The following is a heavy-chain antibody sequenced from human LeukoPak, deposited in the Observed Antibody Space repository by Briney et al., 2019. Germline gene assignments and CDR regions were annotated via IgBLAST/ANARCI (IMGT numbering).Heavy chain of an antibody. V-gene: IGHV4-59*08. CDR2: IYYSGST. J-gene: IGHJ4*02. Sequence: SETLSLTCTVSGGSISSYYWSWIRQPPGKGLEWIGYIYYSGSTNYNPSLKSRVTISVDTPKNQFSLKLSSVTAADTAVYYCARHPYSVRFDYWGQGTLVTVSS. CDR1: GGSISSYY. CDR3: ARHPYSVRFDY. D-gene: IGHD6-13*01.